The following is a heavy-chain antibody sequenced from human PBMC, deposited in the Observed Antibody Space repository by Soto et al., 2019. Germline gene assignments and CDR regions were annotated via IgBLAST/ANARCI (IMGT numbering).Heavy chain of an antibody. CDR3: AKAAVRQKLVHVKHYYYYGMDV. V-gene: IGHV3-23*01. CDR2: ISGSGGST. D-gene: IGHD6-13*01. CDR1: GFTFSSYA. Sequence: PVGSRRLSCAASGFTFSSYAVSLVRQAPGKGLEWVSAISGSGGSTYYADSVKGRFTISIGNSKNSLYLQMNSLRAEDTAVYYCAKAAVRQKLVHVKHYYYYGMDVWGQGHTVTVS. J-gene: IGHJ6*02.